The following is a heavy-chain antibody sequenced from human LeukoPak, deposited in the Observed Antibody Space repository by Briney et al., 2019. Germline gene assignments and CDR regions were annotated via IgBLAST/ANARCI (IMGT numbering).Heavy chain of an antibody. Sequence: ASVKVSCKASGYTFSGYYMHWVRQAPGQGLEWMGWINPNSGGTNYAQKFQGTVTMTRDTSISTAYMELSRLRSDDTAVYYCARASYGRSNTLPDYWGQGTLVTVSS. CDR1: GYTFSGYY. CDR2: INPNSGGT. CDR3: ARASYGRSNTLPDY. J-gene: IGHJ4*02. D-gene: IGHD4-17*01. V-gene: IGHV1-2*02.